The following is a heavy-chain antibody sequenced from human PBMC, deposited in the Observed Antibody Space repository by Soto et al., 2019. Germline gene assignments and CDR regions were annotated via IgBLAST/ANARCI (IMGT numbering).Heavy chain of an antibody. CDR1: GFTFSSYW. CDR2: IKQDGSEK. D-gene: IGHD2-2*02. J-gene: IGHJ4*02. CDR3: ARAWRDIVVVPAAIPVGY. V-gene: IGHV3-7*01. Sequence: GGSLRLSCAASGFTFSSYWMSWVRQAPGKGLEWVANIKQDGSEKYYVDSVKGRFTISRDNAKNSLYLQMNSLRAEDTAVYYCARAWRDIVVVPAAIPVGYWGQGTLVTVSS.